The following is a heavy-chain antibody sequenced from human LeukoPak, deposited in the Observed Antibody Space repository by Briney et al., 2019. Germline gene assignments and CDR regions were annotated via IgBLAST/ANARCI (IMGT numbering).Heavy chain of an antibody. Sequence: SETLSLTCAVSGGSISSGGYSWSWIRQPPGKGLEWIGYIYHSGSTYYNPSLKSRVTISVDRSKNQFSLKLSSVTAADTAVYYCARGPSSGWFNRYYGMDVWGQGTTVTVSS. CDR2: IYHSGST. V-gene: IGHV4-30-2*01. CDR1: GGSISSGGYS. D-gene: IGHD6-13*01. J-gene: IGHJ6*02. CDR3: ARGPSSGWFNRYYGMDV.